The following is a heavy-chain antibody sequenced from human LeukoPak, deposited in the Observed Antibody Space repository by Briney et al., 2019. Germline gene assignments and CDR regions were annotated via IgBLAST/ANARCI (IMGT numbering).Heavy chain of an antibody. D-gene: IGHD6-19*01. J-gene: IGHJ5*02. Sequence: ASVKVSCKASGYTFTSYAMNWVRQAPGQGLEWMGWINTNTGNPTYAQGFTGRFVFSLDTSVSTAYLQISSLKAEDTAVYYCARDVVTAVAGTDNWFDPWGQGTLVTVSS. CDR1: GYTFTSYA. CDR2: INTNTGNP. CDR3: ARDVVTAVAGTDNWFDP. V-gene: IGHV7-4-1*02.